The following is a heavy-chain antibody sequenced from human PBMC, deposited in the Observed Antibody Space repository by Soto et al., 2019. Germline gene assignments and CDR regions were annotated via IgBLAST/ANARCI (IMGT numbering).Heavy chain of an antibody. J-gene: IGHJ4*02. CDR3: AAGGGLPRYY. D-gene: IGHD5-12*01. CDR1: GGSISSGGYS. Sequence: QLQLQESGSGLVKPSQTLSLTCAVSGGSISSGGYSWSWIRQPPGKGLEWIGYIYHSGSTYYNPSLTSRVTIAVDRSTNQFSLKLSSVTAADTAVYYCAAGGGLPRYYWGQGTLVTVSS. CDR2: IYHSGST. V-gene: IGHV4-30-2*01.